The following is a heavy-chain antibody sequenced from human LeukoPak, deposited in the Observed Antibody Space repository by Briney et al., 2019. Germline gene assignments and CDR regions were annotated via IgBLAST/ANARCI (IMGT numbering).Heavy chain of an antibody. Sequence: GGSLRLSCAASGITFSSYAMSWVRQAPGKGLEWVSAITDSGGRTYYADSVKGRFTISRDNSKNTLYLQMNSLRAEDTAVYYCAKDRVWFGELNWFDPWGQGTLVTVSS. V-gene: IGHV3-23*01. CDR1: GITFSSYA. J-gene: IGHJ5*02. CDR3: AKDRVWFGELNWFDP. CDR2: ITDSGGRT. D-gene: IGHD3-10*01.